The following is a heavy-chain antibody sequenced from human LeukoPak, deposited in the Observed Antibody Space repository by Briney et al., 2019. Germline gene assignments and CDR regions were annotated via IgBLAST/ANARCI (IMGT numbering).Heavy chain of an antibody. CDR1: GYSFTSYW. Sequence: GESLKISCKGSGYSFTSYWIGWVRQMPGKGLEWMGIIYPGDSDTRYSPSFQGQVTISADKSISTAYLQWSSLKASDTAMYYCATSTVVEAAPGNFDYWGQGTLVTVSS. CDR2: IYPGDSDT. D-gene: IGHD2-15*01. V-gene: IGHV5-51*01. CDR3: ATSTVVEAAPGNFDY. J-gene: IGHJ4*02.